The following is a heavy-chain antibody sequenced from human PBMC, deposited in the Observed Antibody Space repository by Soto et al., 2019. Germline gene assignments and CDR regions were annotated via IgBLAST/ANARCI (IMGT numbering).Heavy chain of an antibody. J-gene: IGHJ4*02. CDR3: ARGLHSLFDY. CDR1: GFTFSSYG. V-gene: IGHV3-33*01. Sequence: QVQLVESGGGVVQPGGSLRLSCVASGFTFSSYGMHWVRQAPGKGLEWVAVIWYDGNKKYYADSLKGRFTIARDKSKNTLYVQMTSLRAEDTAVYYCARGLHSLFDYWGQGALVNVSS. CDR2: IWYDGNKK. D-gene: IGHD2-21*01.